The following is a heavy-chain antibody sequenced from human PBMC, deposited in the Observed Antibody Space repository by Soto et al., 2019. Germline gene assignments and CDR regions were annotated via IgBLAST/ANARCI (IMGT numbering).Heavy chain of an antibody. CDR3: AGGVGDAF. CDR1: ESTVSRDW. V-gene: IGHV3-7*04. Sequence: EVHLVESGGGLVQTGGSLRLSCAIFESTVSRDWMNWVRQAPGKGLEWVAHINQDGSEKYYVDSVKGRFTISRDNAMESLYLQVNGLRTVDTAMYYCAGGVGDAFWGQGTLVTVSS. D-gene: IGHD3-16*01. J-gene: IGHJ4*02. CDR2: INQDGSEK.